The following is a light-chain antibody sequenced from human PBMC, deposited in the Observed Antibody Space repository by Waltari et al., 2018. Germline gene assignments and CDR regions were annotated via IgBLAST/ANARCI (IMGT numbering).Light chain of an antibody. Sequence: QSVLTQPPSASGTPGQRVTISCSGSSSNIGSNFVYWYQQLPGTAPKRLIYSNNQRPSGIPDRFSGSKSGTSASLTISGLRSEDGADYYCAAWDDSVGGVFGGGTKLTVL. V-gene: IGLV1-47*02. CDR2: SNN. J-gene: IGLJ3*02. CDR3: AAWDDSVGGV. CDR1: SSNIGSNF.